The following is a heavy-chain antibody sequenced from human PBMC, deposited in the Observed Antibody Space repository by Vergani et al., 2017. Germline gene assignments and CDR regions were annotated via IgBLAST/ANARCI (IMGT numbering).Heavy chain of an antibody. V-gene: IGHV4-38-2*01. D-gene: IGHD3-9*01. CDR1: GFSIDNGYY. CDR3: ASRSGIVYDIFRRTQYFFDF. CDR2: IYRTGRT. Sequence: QVQLQESGPGLVKPSETLSLTCAVSGFSIDNGYYWDWIRQPPGKGLEWIGSIYRTGRTHFNPSLKSRVTISVDTSNNHSSLRLNSLTAADTAVYYCASRSGIVYDIFRRTQYFFDFWGQGTLVTVAS. J-gene: IGHJ4*02.